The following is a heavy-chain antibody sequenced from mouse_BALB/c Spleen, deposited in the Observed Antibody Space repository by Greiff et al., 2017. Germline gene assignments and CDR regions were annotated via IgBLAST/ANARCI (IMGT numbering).Heavy chain of an antibody. V-gene: IGHV14-3*02. D-gene: IGHD4-1*01. CDR1: GFNIKDTY. CDR3: ARRLGMDY. Sequence: EVQLVESGAELVQPGASVKLSCTASGFNIKDTYMHWVKQRPEQGLEWLGRIDPANGNTKYDPKFQGKATITADTSSNTAYLLLSSLTSEDTAVYYSARRLGMDYWGQGTTVTVSS. CDR2: IDPANGNT. J-gene: IGHJ2*01.